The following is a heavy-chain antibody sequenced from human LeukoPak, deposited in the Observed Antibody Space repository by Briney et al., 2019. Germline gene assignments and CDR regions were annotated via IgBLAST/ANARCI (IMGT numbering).Heavy chain of an antibody. CDR2: IWYDGSNK. Sequence: GGSLRLSCAASGFTFSSYGTHWVRQAPGKGLEWVAVIWYDGSNKYYADSVKGRFTISRDNSKNTLYLQMNSLRAEDTAVYYCAKGGLTTVTPSGWYFDLWGRGTLVTVSS. V-gene: IGHV3-33*06. CDR1: GFTFSSYG. J-gene: IGHJ2*01. CDR3: AKGGLTTVTPSGWYFDL. D-gene: IGHD4-17*01.